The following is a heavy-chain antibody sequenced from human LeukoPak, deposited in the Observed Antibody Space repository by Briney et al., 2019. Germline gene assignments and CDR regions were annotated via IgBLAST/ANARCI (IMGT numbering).Heavy chain of an antibody. CDR2: ISSDGSNE. D-gene: IGHD6-19*01. Sequence: GSLRLSCAASGFTFSSYGMHWVRQAPGKGLEWVAIISSDGSNEYYADSVKGRFTISRDNSKNTLYLQMNSLRAEDTAVYYCAADSSGWYLRAFDIWGQGTMVTVSS. CDR1: GFTFSSYG. J-gene: IGHJ3*02. CDR3: AADSSGWYLRAFDI. V-gene: IGHV3-30*03.